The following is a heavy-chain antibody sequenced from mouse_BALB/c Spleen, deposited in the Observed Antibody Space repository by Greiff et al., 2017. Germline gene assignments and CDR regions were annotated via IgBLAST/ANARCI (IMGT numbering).Heavy chain of an antibody. CDR2: IDPETGGT. D-gene: IGHD1-1*01. J-gene: IGHJ4*01. Sequence: QVQLQQSGAELVRPGASVTLSCKASGYTFTDYEMHWVKQTPVHGLEWIGAIDPETGGTAYNQKFKGKATLTADKSSSTAYMELRSLTSEDSAVYYCTREVVAYYYAMDYWGQGTSVTVSS. CDR3: TREVVAYYYAMDY. CDR1: GYTFTDYE. V-gene: IGHV1-15*01.